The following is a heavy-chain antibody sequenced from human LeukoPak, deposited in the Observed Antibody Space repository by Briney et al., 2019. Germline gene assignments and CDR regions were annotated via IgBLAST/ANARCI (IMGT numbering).Heavy chain of an antibody. CDR2: IYYSGST. Sequence: PSETLSLTCTVSGGSVSSYYWSWIRQPPGKGLEWIGYIYYSGSTNYNPSLKSRVTISVDTSKNQFSLKLSSVTAADTAVYYCARGRSSKSNYYYYYMDVWGKGTTVTVSS. J-gene: IGHJ6*03. D-gene: IGHD6-13*01. V-gene: IGHV4-59*02. CDR1: GGSVSSYY. CDR3: ARGRSSKSNYYYYYMDV.